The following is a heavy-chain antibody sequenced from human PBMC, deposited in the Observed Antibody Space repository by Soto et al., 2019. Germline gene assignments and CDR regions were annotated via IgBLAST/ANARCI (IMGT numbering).Heavy chain of an antibody. J-gene: IGHJ4*02. V-gene: IGHV5-51*01. CDR3: ARKRGRDYSGSYLYYFDY. CDR1: GYSFTSYW. D-gene: IGHD1-26*01. CDR2: IYPGDSDT. Sequence: PGESLKISCKGSGYSFTSYWIGWVRQMPGKGLEWMGIIYPGDSDTRYSPSFQGQVTISADKSISTAYLQWSSLKASDTAMYYCARKRGRDYSGSYLYYFDYWGQGTLVTVS.